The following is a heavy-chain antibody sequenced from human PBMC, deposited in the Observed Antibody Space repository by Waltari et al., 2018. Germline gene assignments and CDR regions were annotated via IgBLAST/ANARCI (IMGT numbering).Heavy chain of an antibody. V-gene: IGHV3-48*04. CDR1: GFIVGESS. CDR2: IRGGTSYI. D-gene: IGHD6-6*01. J-gene: IGHJ1*01. CDR3: ARDRPSSILFET. Sequence: EVKLVESGGRLIQAGGSLRLSCSASGFIVGESSMNWVRQAPGKGLEWLGYIRGGTSYIYYADSIKGRFTISRDNDNNSLHLQMNSLRAEDTAVYFCARDRPSSILFETWGQGTLVTVSS.